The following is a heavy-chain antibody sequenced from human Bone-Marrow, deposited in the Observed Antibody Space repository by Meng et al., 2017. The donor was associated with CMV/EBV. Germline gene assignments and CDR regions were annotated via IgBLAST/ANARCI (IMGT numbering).Heavy chain of an antibody. CDR2: ISAYNGNT. J-gene: IGHJ4*02. CDR3: ARNLGDYDFWGGAPGDY. V-gene: IGHV1-18*01. D-gene: IGHD3-3*01. Sequence: AAVELYCTASGYSFTSYGISRVRQAPGQRLEWLGWISAYNGNTIYAQKIQGRVTMNTDRSTSTAYIELRSLRSDDTAVYYCARNLGDYDFWGGAPGDYWGQGTLVTVSS. CDR1: GYSFTSYG.